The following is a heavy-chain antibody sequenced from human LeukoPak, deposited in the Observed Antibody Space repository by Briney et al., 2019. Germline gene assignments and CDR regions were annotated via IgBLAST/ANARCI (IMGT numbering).Heavy chain of an antibody. V-gene: IGHV4-59*10. CDR2: IYTSGST. D-gene: IGHD3-10*01. CDR1: GGSFSGYY. J-gene: IGHJ4*02. CDR3: ARSSGSYYPFDY. Sequence: SETLSLTCAVYGGSFSGYYWSWIRQPAGKGLEWIGRIYTSGSTNYNPSLKSRVTMSVDTSKNQFSLKLSSVTAADTAVYYCARSSGSYYPFDYWGQGTLVTVSS.